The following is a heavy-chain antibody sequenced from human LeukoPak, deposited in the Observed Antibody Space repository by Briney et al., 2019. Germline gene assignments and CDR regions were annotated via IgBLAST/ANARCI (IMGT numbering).Heavy chain of an antibody. CDR1: GGSISSYY. J-gene: IGHJ3*02. CDR3: ARDTYYYDSSGYSEAAFDI. CDR2: IYYSGST. V-gene: IGHV4-59*08. Sequence: SETLSLTCTVSGGSISSYYWSWIRQPPGKGLEWIGYIYYSGSTNYNPSLKSRVTISVDTSKNQFSLRLSSVTAADTAVYYCARDTYYYDSSGYSEAAFDIWGQGTMVTVSS. D-gene: IGHD3-22*01.